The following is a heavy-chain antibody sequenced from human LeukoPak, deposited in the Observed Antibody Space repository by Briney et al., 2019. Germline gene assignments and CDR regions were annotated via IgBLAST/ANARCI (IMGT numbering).Heavy chain of an antibody. D-gene: IGHD3-16*02. V-gene: IGHV3-23*01. CDR1: GFTFSSYA. CDR3: AKVDDYVWGSYRSFDY. Sequence: GGSLRLSCAASGFTFSSYAMSWVRQAPGRGLEGGSAISGSGGSTYYADSVKGRFTISRDNSKNTLYLQMNSLRDEDTAVYYCAKVDDYVWGSYRSFDYWGQGTLVTVSS. J-gene: IGHJ4*02. CDR2: ISGSGGST.